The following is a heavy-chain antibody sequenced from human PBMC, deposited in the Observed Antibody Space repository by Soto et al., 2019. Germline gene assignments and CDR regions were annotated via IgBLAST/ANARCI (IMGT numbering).Heavy chain of an antibody. CDR2: IYYTGST. Sequence: SETLSLTCTVSGGSFSSGDYYWSWVRQPPGKGPEWIGYIYYTGSTFNNPSLKSRVSISVDTSKTQFSLKLSSVTAADTAVYYCARIHFGDEPSYYYYGMDVWGQGTTVTV. D-gene: IGHD4-17*01. CDR3: ARIHFGDEPSYYYYGMDV. CDR1: GGSFSSGDYY. V-gene: IGHV4-30-4*01. J-gene: IGHJ6*02.